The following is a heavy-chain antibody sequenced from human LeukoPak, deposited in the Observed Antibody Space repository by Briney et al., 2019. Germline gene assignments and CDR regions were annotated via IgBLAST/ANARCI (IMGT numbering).Heavy chain of an antibody. V-gene: IGHV3-23*01. CDR1: GFTFSTYS. CDR2: IYPSGDTT. J-gene: IGHJ4*02. D-gene: IGHD6-19*01. CDR3: AKDVVPDSGWDLDY. Sequence: GGSLRLSCAASGFTFSTYSMTWVRQAPGKGLEWVSGIYPSGDTTFYADSVKGRFTISRDNSKNTLYLQMSSLRTEDTAIYYCAKDVVPDSGWDLDYWGQGTLVTVSS.